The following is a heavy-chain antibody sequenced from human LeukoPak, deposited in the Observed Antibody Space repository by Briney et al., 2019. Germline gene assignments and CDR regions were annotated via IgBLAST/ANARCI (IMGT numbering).Heavy chain of an antibody. CDR2: ISSSSSYI. Sequence: GGSLRLSCAASGFTFSSYSMNWVRQAPGKGLEWVSSISSSSSYIYYADSVKGRFTISRDNAKNSLYLQMNSLRAEDTAVYYCARDTAIAVAGIIAYWGQGTLVTVSS. V-gene: IGHV3-21*01. CDR3: ARDTAIAVAGIIAY. J-gene: IGHJ4*02. D-gene: IGHD6-19*01. CDR1: GFTFSSYS.